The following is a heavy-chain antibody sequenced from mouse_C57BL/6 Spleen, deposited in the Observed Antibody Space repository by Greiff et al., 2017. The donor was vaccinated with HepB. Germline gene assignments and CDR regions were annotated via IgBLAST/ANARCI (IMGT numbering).Heavy chain of an antibody. V-gene: IGHV5-4*01. D-gene: IGHD2-4*01. CDR2: ISDGGSYT. CDR1: GFTFSSYA. CDR3: AIDGYDYAYYFDY. J-gene: IGHJ2*01. Sequence: EVKLVESGGGLVKPGGSLKLSCAASGFTFSSYAMSWVRQTPEKRLEWVATISDGGSYTYYPDNVKGRFTISRDNAKNNLYLQMSHLKSEDTAMYYWAIDGYDYAYYFDYWGQGTTLTVAS.